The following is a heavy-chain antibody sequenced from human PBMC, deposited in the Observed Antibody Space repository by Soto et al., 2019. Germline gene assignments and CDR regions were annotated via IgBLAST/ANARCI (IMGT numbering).Heavy chain of an antibody. CDR3: ARQSLGTGWYYDL. D-gene: IGHD7-27*01. V-gene: IGHV3-7*01. J-gene: IGHJ2*01. CDR2: IKTDGSEK. Sequence: EGQLVESGGGWVQPGGSLRLSCAASGFTYGSYWMSWVRQAPGKGLEWVANIKTDGSEKYFVESVRGRFSISRDNAKKSLFLQMQGLGGEDTAVYYCARQSLGTGWYYDLWGRGTLVTVSS. CDR1: GFTYGSYW.